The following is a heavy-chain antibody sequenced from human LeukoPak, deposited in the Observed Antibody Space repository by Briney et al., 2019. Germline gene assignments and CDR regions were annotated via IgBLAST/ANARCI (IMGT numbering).Heavy chain of an antibody. CDR2: IKQDGSEK. J-gene: IGHJ5*02. V-gene: IGHV3-7*01. D-gene: IGHD3-3*02. Sequence: GGSLRLSCAASGFTFSTYWMTLVRQAPGKGLEWVANIKQDGSEKYYVDSVKGRFTISRDNAKNSLYLQMNSLRAEDTAVYYCARGGAFSTPWGQGTLVTVSS. CDR1: GFTFSTYW. CDR3: ARGGAFSTP.